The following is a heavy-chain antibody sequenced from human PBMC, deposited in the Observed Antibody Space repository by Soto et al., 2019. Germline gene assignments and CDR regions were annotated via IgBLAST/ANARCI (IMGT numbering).Heavy chain of an antibody. CDR2: ISYDGSNK. Sequence: GGSLRLSCAASGFTFSSYGMHWVRQAPGKGLEWVAVISYDGSNKYYADSVKGRFTISRDNSKNTLYLQMNSLRAEDTAVYYCAKDLGPYNWNPWYYYYGMDVWGQGTTVTVSS. V-gene: IGHV3-30*18. J-gene: IGHJ6*02. CDR1: GFTFSSYG. D-gene: IGHD1-20*01. CDR3: AKDLGPYNWNPWYYYYGMDV.